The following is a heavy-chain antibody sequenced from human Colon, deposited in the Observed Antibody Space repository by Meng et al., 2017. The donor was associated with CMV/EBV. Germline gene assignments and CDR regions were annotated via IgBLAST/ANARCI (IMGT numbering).Heavy chain of an antibody. J-gene: IGHJ4*02. CDR2: IGSDGSIK. CDR3: AREGYSNFGY. CDR1: GLTFNGYG. D-gene: IGHD4-11*01. V-gene: IGHV3-30*02. Sequence: GESLKISCAASGLTFNGYGLHWVRQAPGKGLDWVAFIGSDGSIKRYADSVKGRMTISRDNSKNTLWLHMDSLRPEDTALYYCAREGYSNFGYWGQGTLVTVSS.